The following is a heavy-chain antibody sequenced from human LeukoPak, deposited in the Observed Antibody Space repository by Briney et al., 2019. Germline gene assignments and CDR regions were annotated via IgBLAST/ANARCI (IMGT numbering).Heavy chain of an antibody. D-gene: IGHD3-9*01. Sequence: SETLSLTCTVSGGSISSGSYYWSWIRQPPGNGLEWIGEINHSGSTNYNPALKSRVTISVDTSKHQFSLKLSSVTAADTSVYYGAGRIRYFASYYYYYYMDVWGKGTTVTISS. CDR3: AGRIRYFASYYYYYYMDV. CDR1: GGSISSGSYY. CDR2: INHSGST. V-gene: IGHV4-39*07. J-gene: IGHJ6*03.